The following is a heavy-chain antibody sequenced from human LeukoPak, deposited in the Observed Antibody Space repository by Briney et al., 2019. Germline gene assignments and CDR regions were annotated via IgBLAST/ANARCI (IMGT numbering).Heavy chain of an antibody. J-gene: IGHJ5*02. CDR3: ARVLSGSWDWFDP. Sequence: GGSLRLSCAASGFTISSNYLSWVRQAPGKGLVWVSALHSGGHTFYADSVRGRFSISRDISKNALYLQMNNLGPEDTALYYCARVLSGSWDWFDPWGRGTLVTVSS. V-gene: IGHV3-53*01. D-gene: IGHD3-22*01. CDR1: GFTISSNY. CDR2: LHSGGHT.